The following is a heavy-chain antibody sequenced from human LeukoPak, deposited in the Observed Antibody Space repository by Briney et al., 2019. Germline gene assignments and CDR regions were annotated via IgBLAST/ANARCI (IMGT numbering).Heavy chain of an antibody. V-gene: IGHV4-30-4*01. Sequence: PSETLSLTCTVSGGSIRSDEYYWSWIRQPPGKGLEWIWYIYYSGNTFYTPSLKSRVTISLDTPKTQFSLKLSSVTAADTAVYYCARINYYDSSGYYADAFDIWGQGTMVTVSS. CDR2: IYYSGNT. J-gene: IGHJ3*02. CDR1: GGSIRSDEYY. CDR3: ARINYYDSSGYYADAFDI. D-gene: IGHD3-22*01.